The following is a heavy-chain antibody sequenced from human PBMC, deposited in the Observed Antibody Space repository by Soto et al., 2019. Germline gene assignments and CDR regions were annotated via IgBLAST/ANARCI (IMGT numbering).Heavy chain of an antibody. CDR1: GGSISSSSYY. V-gene: IGHV4-39*01. CDR2: IYYSGST. D-gene: IGHD2-21*02. CDR3: ARSVVVVTATPPYYFDY. J-gene: IGHJ4*02. Sequence: QLQLQESGPGLVKPSETLSLTCTVSGGSISSSSYYWGWIRQPPGKGLEWIGSIYYSGSTYYNPSLKSRVTISVDTSKNQFSLKLSSVTAADTAVYYCARSVVVVTATPPYYFDYWGQGTLVTVSS.